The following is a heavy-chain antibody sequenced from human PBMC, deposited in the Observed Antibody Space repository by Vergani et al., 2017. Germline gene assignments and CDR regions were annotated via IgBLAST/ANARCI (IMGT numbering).Heavy chain of an antibody. D-gene: IGHD4-11*01. CDR3: AGGDATADYRDYQYYYDGMDV. CDR1: GGTFSSYA. CDR2: IIPIFGTA. J-gene: IGHJ6*02. V-gene: IGHV1-69*13. Sequence: QVQLVQSGAEVKKPASSVKVSCKASGGTFSSYAISWVRQAPGQGLEWMGKIIPIFGTANDAQKSQGRVTITADAATSTAYMERSSLRSEDTAVYYYAGGDATADYRDYQYYYDGMDVWGQGTTVTGSS.